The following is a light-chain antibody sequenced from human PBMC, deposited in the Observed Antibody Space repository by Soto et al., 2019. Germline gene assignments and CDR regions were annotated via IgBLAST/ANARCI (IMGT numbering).Light chain of an antibody. J-gene: IGKJ1*01. Sequence: DIVLTQSPDSLAVSLGERASINCKSTQNVLSSSNNKNYVAWYQQKPGQSPKLLIYWASSRQSGVPDRFSGSGSGRHFTLTITSLQAEDVAVYFCQQYYSSPPTFGQGTKVDIK. CDR1: QNVLSSSNNKNY. CDR2: WAS. V-gene: IGKV4-1*01. CDR3: QQYYSSPPT.